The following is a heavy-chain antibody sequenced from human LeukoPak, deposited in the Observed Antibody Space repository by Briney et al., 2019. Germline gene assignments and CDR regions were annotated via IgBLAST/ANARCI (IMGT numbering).Heavy chain of an antibody. CDR1: GGSLSSGDYY. J-gene: IGHJ4*02. Sequence: SETLSLTCTVSGGSLSSGDYYWSWIRQPPGKGLEWIGYIYYSGSTYYNPSLKSRVTISVDTSKNQFSLKLSSVTAADTAVYYCARDLRYSSGYDSGFDYWGQGTLVTVSS. D-gene: IGHD5-12*01. CDR2: IYYSGST. V-gene: IGHV4-30-4*08. CDR3: ARDLRYSSGYDSGFDY.